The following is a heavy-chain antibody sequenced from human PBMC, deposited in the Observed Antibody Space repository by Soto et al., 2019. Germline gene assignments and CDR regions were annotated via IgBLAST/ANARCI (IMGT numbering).Heavy chain of an antibody. D-gene: IGHD3-16*01. J-gene: IGHJ4*02. CDR1: GYTFTGSY. V-gene: IGHV1-2*04. CDR3: ASGGTPNYFDY. Sequence: QGQLMQSGAEVKKPGASVKVSCKASGYTFTGSYIHWVRQAPGQGLEWMGWINPNSGVTNYAQKFQDWVTMIRDTSISTAYMELSRLRSDDTAVYYCASGGTPNYFDYWGQGTLITVSS. CDR2: INPNSGVT.